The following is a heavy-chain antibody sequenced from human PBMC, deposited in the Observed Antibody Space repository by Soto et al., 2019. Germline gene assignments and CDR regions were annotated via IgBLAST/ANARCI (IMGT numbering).Heavy chain of an antibody. V-gene: IGHV4-34*01. CDR2: INHSGST. CDR3: ARGNKPWRPNCSSTSCYGFDP. CDR1: GGSFSGYY. J-gene: IGHJ5*02. D-gene: IGHD2-2*01. Sequence: QVQLQQWGAGLLKPSETLSLTCAVYGGSFSGYYWSWIRQPPGKGLAWMGEINHSGSTNYNPSLKSRVTISVDTSKNQFSLKLSSVTAADTAVYYCARGNKPWRPNCSSTSCYGFDPWGQGPLVTVSS.